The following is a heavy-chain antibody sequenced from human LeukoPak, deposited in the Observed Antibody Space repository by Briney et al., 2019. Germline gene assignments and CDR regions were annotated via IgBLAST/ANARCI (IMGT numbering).Heavy chain of an antibody. V-gene: IGHV3-15*01. CDR3: TTVYSSSRYGELNYFDY. D-gene: IGHD6-13*01. CDR1: GFTFSNAW. Sequence: PGGSLRLSCAASGFTFSNAWMSWVRQAPGKGLEWVGRIKSKTDGGTTDYAAPVKGRFTISRDDSKNTLYLQMNSLKTEDTAVYYCTTVYSSSRYGELNYFDYWGQGTLVTVSS. J-gene: IGHJ4*02. CDR2: IKSKTDGGTT.